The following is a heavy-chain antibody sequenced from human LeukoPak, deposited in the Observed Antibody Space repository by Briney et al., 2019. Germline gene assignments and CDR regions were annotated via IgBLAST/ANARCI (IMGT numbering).Heavy chain of an antibody. V-gene: IGHV3-74*01. CDR2: INSDGSST. J-gene: IGHJ6*03. D-gene: IGHD6-19*01. Sequence: QPGGSLRLSCVASGFTFSSYWMHWVRQAPGKGLVWVSRINSDGSSTSYADSVKGRFTISRDNAKNTLYLQMNSLRAEDTAVYYCARASGGSGWSLYYYYYYMDVWGKGTTVTVSS. CDR1: GFTFSSYW. CDR3: ARASGGSGWSLYYYYYYMDV.